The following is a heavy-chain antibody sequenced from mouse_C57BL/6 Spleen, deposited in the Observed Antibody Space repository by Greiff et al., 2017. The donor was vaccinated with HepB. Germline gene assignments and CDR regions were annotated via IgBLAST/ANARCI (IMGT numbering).Heavy chain of an antibody. CDR2: ILPGSGST. D-gene: IGHD2-3*01. V-gene: IGHV1-9*01. J-gene: IGHJ3*01. CDR3: ASDDGYFPY. Sequence: VQLQQSGAELMKPGASVRLSCRATGSPFTGYGIEGEKQRLGHGLEWIGEILPGSGSTNYNEKFKGKATFTADTSSNTAYMQLSSLTTEDSAIYYCASDDGYFPYWGQGTLVTVSA. CDR1: GSPFTGYG.